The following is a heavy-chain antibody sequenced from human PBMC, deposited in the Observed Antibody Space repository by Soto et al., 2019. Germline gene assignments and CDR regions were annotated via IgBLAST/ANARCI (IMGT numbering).Heavy chain of an antibody. J-gene: IGHJ6*02. CDR2: IWYDGSNK. V-gene: IGHV3-33*01. CDR1: GFTFSSYG. CDR3: ARERVWFAEPQRYVYYYGMDV. D-gene: IGHD3-10*01. Sequence: QVQLVESGGGVVQPGRSLRLSCAASGFTFSSYGMHWVRQAPGKGLEWVAVIWYDGSNKYYADSVKGRFTISRDNSKNTLYPQMNRRRAEDASVYYCARERVWFAEPQRYVYYYGMDVWGQGTTVTVSS.